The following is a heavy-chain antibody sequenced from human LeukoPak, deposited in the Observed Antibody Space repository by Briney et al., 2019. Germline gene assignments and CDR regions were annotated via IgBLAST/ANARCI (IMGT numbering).Heavy chain of an antibody. CDR2: IYHSGST. CDR3: ARAYGSEEDYYYGMDV. D-gene: IGHD3-10*01. J-gene: IGHJ6*04. CDR1: GGSISSSNW. Sequence: ASETLSLTCAVSGGSISSSNWCSWVRQPPGKGLEWIGEIYHSGSTNYNPSLKSRVTISVDKSKNQFSLKLSSVTAADTAVYYCARAYGSEEDYYYGMDVWGKGTTVTVSS. V-gene: IGHV4-4*02.